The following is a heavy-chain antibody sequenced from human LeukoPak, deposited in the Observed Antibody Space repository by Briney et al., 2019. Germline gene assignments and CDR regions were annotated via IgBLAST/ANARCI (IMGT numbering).Heavy chain of an antibody. CDR1: GVSISGYY. CDR2: IYYSGNT. J-gene: IGHJ5*02. Sequence: SETLSLTCTVSGVSISGYYWSWIRQPPGKGLEWIGYIYYSGNTNYNPSLKSRVTISLDTSKNQFSLKLSSMTAADTAVYYCARGVRFDPWGQGTLVTVSS. V-gene: IGHV4-59*01. CDR3: ARGVRFDP.